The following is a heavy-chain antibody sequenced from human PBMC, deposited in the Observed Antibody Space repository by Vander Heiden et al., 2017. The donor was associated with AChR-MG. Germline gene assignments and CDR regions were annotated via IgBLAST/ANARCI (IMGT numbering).Heavy chain of an antibody. CDR1: GFTFSSSS. D-gene: IGHD6-6*01. V-gene: IGHV3-21*01. CDR3: ARVGFEYSSSSDWFDP. J-gene: IGHJ5*02. Sequence: VQLVESGGGLVKPGGSLRLSCAASGFTFSSSSMNWVRQAPGKGLEWVSSISSSSSYIYYADSVKGRFTISRDNAKNSLYLQMNSLRAEDTAVYYCARVGFEYSSSSDWFDPWGQGTLVTVSS. CDR2: ISSSSSYI.